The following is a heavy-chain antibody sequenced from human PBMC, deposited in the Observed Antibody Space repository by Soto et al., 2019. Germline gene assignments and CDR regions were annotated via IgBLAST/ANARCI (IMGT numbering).Heavy chain of an antibody. J-gene: IGHJ4*02. Sequence: QVQLVESGGGVVQPGRSLRLSCAASGFTFSSYAMHWVRQAPGKGLEWVSVISYDGSNEYYADSVKGRFTIYRDNSNNSLYLRMYSLRAEDTAVYYCTRGSVAEDYWGQGNLVIVSS. D-gene: IGHD2-15*01. CDR2: ISYDGSNE. CDR1: GFTFSSYA. CDR3: TRGSVAEDY. V-gene: IGHV3-30-3*01.